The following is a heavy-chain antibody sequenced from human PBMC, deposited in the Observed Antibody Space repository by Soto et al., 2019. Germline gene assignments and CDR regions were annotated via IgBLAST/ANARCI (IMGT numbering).Heavy chain of an antibody. CDR1: GFTFSSYG. Sequence: QVQLVESGGGMVQPGRSLRLSCAASGFTFSSYGMHWVRQAPGKGLEWVAVISYDGSNKYYADSVKGRFTISRDNSKNTLYLQMNSLRAEDTAVYYCAKDRQIAAAGVFDYWGQGTLVTVSS. CDR3: AKDRQIAAAGVFDY. J-gene: IGHJ4*02. D-gene: IGHD6-13*01. CDR2: ISYDGSNK. V-gene: IGHV3-30*18.